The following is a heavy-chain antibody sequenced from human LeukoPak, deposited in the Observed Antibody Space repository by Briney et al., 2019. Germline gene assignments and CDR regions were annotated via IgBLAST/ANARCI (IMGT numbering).Heavy chain of an antibody. D-gene: IGHD2/OR15-2a*01. CDR2: IWYDGSNK. CDR1: GFTFSSYW. Sequence: PGGSLRLSCAASGFTFSSYWMSWVRQAPGKGLEWVAVIWYDGSNKYYTDSVKGRFTISRDSSKNTLYLQMNSLRAEDTAVYYRGKNRTTCVYGSLAYWGKGPLVPVSS. CDR3: GKNRTTCVYGSLAY. V-gene: IGHV3-33*06. J-gene: IGHJ4*02.